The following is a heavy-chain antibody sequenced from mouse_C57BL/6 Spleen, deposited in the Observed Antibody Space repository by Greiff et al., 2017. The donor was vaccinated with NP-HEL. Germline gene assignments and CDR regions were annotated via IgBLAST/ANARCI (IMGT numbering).Heavy chain of an antibody. Sequence: VQLQQPGAELVKPGASVKLSCKASGYTFTSYWMHWVKQRPGQGLEWIGMIHPNSGSTNYNEKFKSKATLTVDKSSSTAYMQLSSLTSEDSAVYYCARAYDLYYAMDYWGQGTSVTVSS. CDR2: IHPNSGST. J-gene: IGHJ4*01. CDR1: GYTFTSYW. CDR3: ARAYDLYYAMDY. D-gene: IGHD2-3*01. V-gene: IGHV1-64*01.